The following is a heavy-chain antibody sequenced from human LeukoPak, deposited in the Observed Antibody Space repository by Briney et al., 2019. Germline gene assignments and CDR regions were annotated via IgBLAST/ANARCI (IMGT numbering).Heavy chain of an antibody. CDR2: IWYDGSNK. D-gene: IGHD1-26*01. J-gene: IGHJ4*02. CDR3: ATDRNGGKYYDY. Sequence: PGRSLRLSCAASGLNFRNYGMHWVRQAPGKGLEWVAVIWYDGSNKYYVDSVKGRITVSKDNAKNMLYLQMNSLRAEDTAVYYCATDRNGGKYYDYWGQGTLVTVSS. V-gene: IGHV3-33*01. CDR1: GLNFRNYG.